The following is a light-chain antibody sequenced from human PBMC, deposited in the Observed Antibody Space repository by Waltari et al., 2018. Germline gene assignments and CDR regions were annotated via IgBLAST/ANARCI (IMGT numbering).Light chain of an antibody. CDR2: AAS. CDR1: QSIRSY. V-gene: IGKV1-39*01. Sequence: DIQMTQSPSSLSASVGARVPITCQARQSIRSYLNWYQQKPGKAPKLLIYAASSLQSGFPSRFSVSGSGTDFTLTISSLQPEDCATYYCQQSYSTPLTFGGGTKVEIK. CDR3: QQSYSTPLT. J-gene: IGKJ4*01.